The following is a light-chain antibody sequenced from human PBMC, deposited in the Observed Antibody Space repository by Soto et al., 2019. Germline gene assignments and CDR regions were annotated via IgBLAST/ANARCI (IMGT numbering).Light chain of an antibody. CDR3: QQYCQQYGSSPPSWT. J-gene: IGKJ1*01. V-gene: IGKV3-20*01. Sequence: ETVLTQSPGTLSLSPGERATLSCRASQTVSSSYLAWYQQKPGQAPRLLIYGASSRATGIPDRFSGSGSGTDFNLTISRLEPEDFAVYYCQQYCQQYGSSPPSWTFGQGTRVEIK. CDR1: QTVSSSY. CDR2: GAS.